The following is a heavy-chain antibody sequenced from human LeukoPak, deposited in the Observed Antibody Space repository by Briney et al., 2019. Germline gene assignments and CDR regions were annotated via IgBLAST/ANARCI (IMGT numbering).Heavy chain of an antibody. CDR2: ISSSSSYI. V-gene: IGHV3-21*01. CDR1: VFTFSSYS. J-gene: IGHJ3*02. D-gene: IGHD4-23*01. CDR3: ARENYGGNYHDAFDI. Sequence: GGSLRLSCAASVFTFSSYSMNWVRQAPGKGLEWVSSISSSSSYIYYADSVKGRYTISRDNAKNPQYLQMNNLRAEDTAVYYCARENYGGNYHDAFDIGGQGTMVTVSS.